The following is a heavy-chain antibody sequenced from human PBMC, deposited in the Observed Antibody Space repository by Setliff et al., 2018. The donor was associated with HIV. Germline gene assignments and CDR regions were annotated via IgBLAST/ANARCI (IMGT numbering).Heavy chain of an antibody. D-gene: IGHD3-22*01. V-gene: IGHV4-61*02. J-gene: IGHJ4*02. CDR3: ARTPGDYDQYFFDR. CDR1: GGSISSGSYY. CDR2: IYTSGST. Sequence: PSETLSLTCTVSGGSISSGSYYWSWIRQPAGKGLEWIGRIYTSGSTNYNPSLEGRVTISVDTSKNQFSLKLSSVTAADTAVYYCARTPGDYDQYFFDRWGQGTLVTVSS.